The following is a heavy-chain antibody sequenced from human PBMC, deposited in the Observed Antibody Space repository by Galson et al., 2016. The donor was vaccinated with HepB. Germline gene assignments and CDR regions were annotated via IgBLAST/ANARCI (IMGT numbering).Heavy chain of an antibody. CDR1: EIGSHY. D-gene: IGHD3-10*01. V-gene: IGHV3-66*01. CDR3: ARSGETRSWYPKEFDH. CDR2: IYTGGTT. J-gene: IGHJ4*01. Sequence: SLRLSWAVSEIGSHYINWTRQAPGKGLEWVSGIYTGGTTDYAAALRGRFTISRANSGNTVHLQMNRLRAEDTAVYYCARSGETRSWYPKEFDHWGHGTLVTVSS.